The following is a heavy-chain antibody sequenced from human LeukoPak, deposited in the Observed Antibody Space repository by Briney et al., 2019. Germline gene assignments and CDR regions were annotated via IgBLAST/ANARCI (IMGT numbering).Heavy chain of an antibody. D-gene: IGHD3-22*01. CDR1: GGTFSSYA. Sequence: SVKVSCKASGGTFSSYAISWVRQAPGQGLEWMGGIIPIFGTANYAQKFQGRVTITADESTSTAYMELSSLRSEDTAVCYCARDYYYDSSGGPGYFDYWGQGTLVTVSS. J-gene: IGHJ4*02. CDR3: ARDYYYDSSGGPGYFDY. V-gene: IGHV1-69*13. CDR2: IIPIFGTA.